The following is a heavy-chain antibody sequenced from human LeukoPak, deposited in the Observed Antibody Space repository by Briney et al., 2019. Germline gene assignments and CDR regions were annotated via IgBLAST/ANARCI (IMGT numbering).Heavy chain of an antibody. Sequence: GGSLRLSCAASGFTFSSYIIHWVRQAPGKGLEWVAVISYDGTDKYYADSVKGRFTISRDNSKNSLYLQMDSLRVEDTAPYYCAKSVAIYFYYGLDVWGQGTTVTVSS. D-gene: IGHD3-3*01. CDR1: GFTFSSYI. CDR3: AKSVAIYFYYGLDV. V-gene: IGHV3-30*04. J-gene: IGHJ6*02. CDR2: ISYDGTDK.